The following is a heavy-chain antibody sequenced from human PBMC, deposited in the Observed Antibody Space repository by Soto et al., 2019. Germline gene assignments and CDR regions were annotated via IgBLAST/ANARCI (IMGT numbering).Heavy chain of an antibody. V-gene: IGHV1-58*01. CDR1: GFTFTSSA. J-gene: IGHJ6*02. Sequence: SVKVSCKASGFTFTSSAVQWVRQARGQRLEWIGWIVVGSGNTNYAQKFRERVTITRDMSTSTAYMELSSLRSEDTAVYYCAAGWGYSYGSPYYYGMDVWGQGTTVTVSS. CDR3: AAGWGYSYGSPYYYGMDV. D-gene: IGHD5-18*01. CDR2: IVVGSGNT.